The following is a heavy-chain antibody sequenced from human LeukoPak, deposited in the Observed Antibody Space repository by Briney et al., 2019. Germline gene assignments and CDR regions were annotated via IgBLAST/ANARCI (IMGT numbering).Heavy chain of an antibody. CDR2: IYYSGST. CDR3: AGETTGYHSSSFDY. CDR1: GGSISSYY. Sequence: SETLSLTCTVSGGSISSYYWSWIRQPPGKGLEWIGYIYYSGSTNYNPSLKSRVTISVDTSKNQFSLKLSSVTAADTAVYYCAGETTGYHSSSFDYWGQGTLVTVSS. V-gene: IGHV4-59*01. J-gene: IGHJ4*02. D-gene: IGHD6-6*01.